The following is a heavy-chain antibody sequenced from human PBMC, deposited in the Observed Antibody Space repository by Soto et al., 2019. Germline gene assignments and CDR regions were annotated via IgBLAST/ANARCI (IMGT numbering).Heavy chain of an antibody. CDR3: ARGGGGGIAVAGTPRYYYYGMDV. J-gene: IGHJ6*02. D-gene: IGHD6-19*01. CDR2: TYYRSKWYN. V-gene: IGHV6-1*01. Sequence: PSQTLSLTCAISGDSVSSNSAAWNWIRQSPSRGLEWLGRTYYRSKWYNDYAVSVKSRITINPDTSKNQFSLQLNSVTPEDTAVYYCARGGGGGIAVAGTPRYYYYGMDVWGQGTTVTVSS. CDR1: GDSVSSNSAA.